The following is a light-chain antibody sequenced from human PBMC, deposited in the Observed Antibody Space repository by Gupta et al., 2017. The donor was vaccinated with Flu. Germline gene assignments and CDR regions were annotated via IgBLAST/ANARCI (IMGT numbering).Light chain of an antibody. Sequence: DVVMTQSPLSLPVTPGQPASISCRSSESLIHSDGNTYLNWFQQRPGQSPRRLIYKVSNRDPGVPDRFSGSWSGTDFTLKISRVEPEDVGVYYCMQTSHWPYTFGQGTNLEIK. CDR1: ESLIHSDGNTY. CDR2: KVS. V-gene: IGKV2-30*02. J-gene: IGKJ2*01. CDR3: MQTSHWPYT.